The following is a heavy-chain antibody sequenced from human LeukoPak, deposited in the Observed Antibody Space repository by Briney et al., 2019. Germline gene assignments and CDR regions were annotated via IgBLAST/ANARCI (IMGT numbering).Heavy chain of an antibody. D-gene: IGHD3-10*01. CDR3: AKFEPGRWFDP. Sequence: SETLSLTCTVSGYSISSGYYWGWIRQPPGKGMEWIGYMHDSGSTNHNPSLKSRVTMSVDTSKNQFSLKLTSVTAADTAVYYCAKFEPGRWFDPWGQGTLVTVSS. V-gene: IGHV4-61*01. CDR1: GYSISSGYY. J-gene: IGHJ5*02. CDR2: MHDSGST.